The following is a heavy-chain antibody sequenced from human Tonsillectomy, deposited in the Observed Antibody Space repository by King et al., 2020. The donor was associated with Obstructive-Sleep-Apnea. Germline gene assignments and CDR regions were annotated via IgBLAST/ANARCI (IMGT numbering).Heavy chain of an antibody. D-gene: IGHD6-13*01. Sequence: VQLVESGGGLVKPGGSLRLSCAASVFTFSSYSMNWVRQAPGKGLEWVASISSSSSYRYYADSVKGRFSISRDNAKNPLYLQMNSLRAEDTRVYYCARDWSTAAARLDYWGQGTLVTVSS. V-gene: IGHV3-21*01. CDR1: VFTFSSYS. J-gene: IGHJ4*02. CDR2: ISSSSSYR. CDR3: ARDWSTAAARLDY.